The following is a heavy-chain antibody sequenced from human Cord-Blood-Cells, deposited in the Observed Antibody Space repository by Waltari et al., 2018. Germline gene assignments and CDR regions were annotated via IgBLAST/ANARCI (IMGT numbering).Heavy chain of an antibody. Sequence: VQPGRSLRLSCAASGFTFSSYAMHWVRQAPGKGLEWVAVISYDGSNKYYADSVKGRFTISRDNSKNTLYLQMNSLRAEDTAVYYCARPVGYCSGGSCYEAYYYYGMDVWGQGTTVTVSS. J-gene: IGHJ6*02. CDR2: ISYDGSNK. D-gene: IGHD2-15*01. CDR3: ARPVGYCSGGSCYEAYYYYGMDV. CDR1: GFTFSSYA. V-gene: IGHV3-30-3*01.